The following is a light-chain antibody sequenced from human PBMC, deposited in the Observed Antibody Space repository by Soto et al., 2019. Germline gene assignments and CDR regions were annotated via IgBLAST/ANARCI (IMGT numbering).Light chain of an antibody. CDR2: EVT. Sequence: QSVLTQPPSASGSPGQSVTISCTGTGSDVGGYNYVAWFQQHPGKAPKLMISEVTKRPSGVPDRFSGSKSGNTASVTVSGLQAEDEADYYCSSYAGSSTYVFGTGTKLTVL. CDR3: SSYAGSSTYV. CDR1: GSDVGGYNY. J-gene: IGLJ1*01. V-gene: IGLV2-8*01.